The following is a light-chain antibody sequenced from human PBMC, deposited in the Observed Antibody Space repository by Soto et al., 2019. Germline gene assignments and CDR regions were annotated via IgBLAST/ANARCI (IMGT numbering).Light chain of an antibody. Sequence: EIWLTQSPGTLSLSPGERATLSCGAGQTVSGSYLVWYQHKPGQAPRLLIYDASSRATGIPDSFSGSGSGTDFTLTISRLEPQDSAVYYCQQYGSSPTITFGQGTRLEIK. J-gene: IGKJ5*01. CDR1: QTVSGSY. V-gene: IGKV3-20*01. CDR3: QQYGSSPTIT. CDR2: DAS.